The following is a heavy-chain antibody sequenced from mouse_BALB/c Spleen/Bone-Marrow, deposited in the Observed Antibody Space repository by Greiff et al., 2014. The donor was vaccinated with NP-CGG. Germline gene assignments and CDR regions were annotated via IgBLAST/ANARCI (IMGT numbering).Heavy chain of an antibody. CDR3: ARGGLRGDALDC. Sequence: EVQLQQSGAELVKPGASVKLSCTASGFNIKDTYIHWVKQRPEQGLEWIGRIDPASGHIKYDPKFQGKAPITADTSSNTAYLQLSSLTSEDTAVYYCARGGLRGDALDCWGQGTSVTVSS. J-gene: IGHJ4*01. CDR2: IDPASGHI. V-gene: IGHV14-3*02. D-gene: IGHD2-4*01. CDR1: GFNIKDTY.